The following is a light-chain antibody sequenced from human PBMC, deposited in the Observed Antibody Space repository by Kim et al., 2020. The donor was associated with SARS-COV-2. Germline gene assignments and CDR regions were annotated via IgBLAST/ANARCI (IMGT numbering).Light chain of an antibody. CDR1: SSNLGSNY. J-gene: IGLJ2*01. CDR2: RNN. Sequence: QRIPISCSGSSSNLGSNYVYWYQTLPGTAPKLLIYRNNQRPSGVPDRFSGSKSGTSASLAISGLRSEDEADYYCAAWDDSLSGPGVFGGGTQLTVL. CDR3: AAWDDSLSGPGV. V-gene: IGLV1-47*01.